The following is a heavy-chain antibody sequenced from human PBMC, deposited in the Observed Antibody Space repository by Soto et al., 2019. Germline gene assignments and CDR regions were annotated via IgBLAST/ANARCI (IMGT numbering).Heavy chain of an antibody. V-gene: IGHV3-7*01. D-gene: IGHD6-25*01. CDR2: IKEDGSKK. CDR1: GFTFSSYW. Sequence: EVQLVESGGGLVQPGGSLRLSCAASGFTFSSYWMRWVRQAPGKGLEWVAEIKEDGSKKNYMDSVKGRLTISRDNAKNSLYLEMNSLRAEDTAVFYCARGGVWAFDSWGQGTLVTVSS. J-gene: IGHJ4*02. CDR3: ARGGVWAFDS.